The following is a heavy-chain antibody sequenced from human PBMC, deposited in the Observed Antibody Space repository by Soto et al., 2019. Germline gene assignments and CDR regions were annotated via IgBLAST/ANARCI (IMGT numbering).Heavy chain of an antibody. J-gene: IGHJ6*02. CDR1: GGTFSSYA. Sequence: QVQLVQSGAEVKKPGSSVKVSCRASGGTFSSYAISWVRQAPGQGLEWMGGIIPIFGTANYAQKFQGRVTDTAGETTSTAYMGLRSLEFEDHGVYYWARDLRENSSWEYHYYYGMDRRGQGNTVTVSS. CDR3: ARDLRENSSWEYHYYYGMDR. D-gene: IGHD6-13*01. V-gene: IGHV1-69*01. CDR2: IIPIFGTA.